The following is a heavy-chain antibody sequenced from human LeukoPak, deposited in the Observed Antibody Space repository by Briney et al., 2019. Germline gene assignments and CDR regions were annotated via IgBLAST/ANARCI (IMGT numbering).Heavy chain of an antibody. D-gene: IGHD3-16*01. CDR3: ARGGVSDFDY. V-gene: IGHV4-59*10. Sequence: SETLSLTCAVYGGSFRGYYWSWIRQPAGKGLEWIGRFHTSGSTDYNPSLKSRVSISVDTSKNHFSLKLSSVTAADTAVYYCARGGVSDFDYWGQGTLVTVSS. CDR2: FHTSGST. J-gene: IGHJ4*02. CDR1: GGSFRGYY.